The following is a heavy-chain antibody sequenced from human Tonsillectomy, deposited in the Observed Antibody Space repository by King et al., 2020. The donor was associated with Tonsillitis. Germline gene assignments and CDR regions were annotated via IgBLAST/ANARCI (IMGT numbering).Heavy chain of an antibody. CDR1: GGSISTYY. D-gene: IGHD2-15*01. V-gene: IGHV4-59*08. CDR2: IYYSGST. J-gene: IGHJ3*02. Sequence: VQLQESGPGLVKPSETLSLTCTVSGGSISTYYWSWIRPPPGKGLEWIGYIYYSGSTNYSPSLKSRVTISVDTSKNQFSLELSSVSAADTAVYYCARNLVVVASHVYTHAFDIWGQGTTVTASS. CDR3: ARNLVVVASHVYTHAFDI.